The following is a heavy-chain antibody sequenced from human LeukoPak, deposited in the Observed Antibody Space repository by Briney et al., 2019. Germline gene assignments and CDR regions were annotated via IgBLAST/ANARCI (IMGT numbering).Heavy chain of an antibody. CDR3: AKGSGDFWSGYYAY. CDR2: IKQDGSEK. J-gene: IGHJ4*02. CDR1: GFTFSSYW. D-gene: IGHD3-3*01. Sequence: GGSLRLSCAASGFTFSSYWMSWVRQAPGKGLEWVANIKQDGSEKYYVDSVKGRFTISRDNSKNTLYLQMNSLRAEDTAVYYCAKGSGDFWSGYYAYWGQGTLVTVSS. V-gene: IGHV3-7*03.